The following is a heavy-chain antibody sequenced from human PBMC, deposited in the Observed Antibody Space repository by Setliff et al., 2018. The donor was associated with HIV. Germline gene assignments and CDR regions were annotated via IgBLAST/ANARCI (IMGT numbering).Heavy chain of an antibody. J-gene: IGHJ3*02. Sequence: ASVKVSCKASGYTFRHYAMTWVRQAPGQGLEWMGWINTNTGNPTYAQGFTGRFVFSLDTSVSTAYLQISSLKAEDTAIYYCARGGDRMQIWSRFPFDMWGQGTKVTVSS. V-gene: IGHV7-4-1*02. CDR3: ARGGDRMQIWSRFPFDM. D-gene: IGHD3-16*01. CDR1: GYTFRHYA. CDR2: INTNTGNP.